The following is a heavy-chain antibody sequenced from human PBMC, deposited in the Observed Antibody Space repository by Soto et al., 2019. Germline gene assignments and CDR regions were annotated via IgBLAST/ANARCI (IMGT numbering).Heavy chain of an antibody. J-gene: IGHJ4*02. CDR1: GFTFDDYA. Sequence: QPVGSLRLSCAASGFTFDDYAMHWVRQAPGKGLEWVSGISWNSGSIGYADSVKGRFTISRDNAKNSLYLQMNSLRAEDTALYYCAKGGIPYFDWLFYYWGQGTLVTVSS. D-gene: IGHD3-9*01. V-gene: IGHV3-9*01. CDR3: AKGGIPYFDWLFYY. CDR2: ISWNSGSI.